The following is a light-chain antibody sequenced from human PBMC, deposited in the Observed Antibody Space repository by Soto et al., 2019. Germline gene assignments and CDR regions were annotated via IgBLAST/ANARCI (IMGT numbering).Light chain of an antibody. CDR2: GAS. V-gene: IGKV3-20*01. J-gene: IGKJ2*01. CDR3: QQDGSSPST. Sequence: EIVLAQSPGTLSLSPGERATLSCRASQSVSSSYLAWYQQKPGQAHRLLIYGASSRATGIPDRFSGSGSGTDFTLTISRLEPEDFAVYYGQQDGSSPSTFGQGTKLEIK. CDR1: QSVSSSY.